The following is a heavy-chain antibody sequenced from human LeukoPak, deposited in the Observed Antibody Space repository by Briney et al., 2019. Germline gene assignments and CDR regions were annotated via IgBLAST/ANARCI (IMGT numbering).Heavy chain of an antibody. Sequence: QSGGSLRLSCAASGFTFSSYGMHWVRQAPGKGLEWVAVIWYDGSNKYYADSVKGRFTISRDNAKNSLYLQMNSLRAEDTAVYYCAREQWLTPSVVDYWGQGTLVTVSS. CDR1: GFTFSSYG. CDR3: AREQWLTPSVVDY. V-gene: IGHV3-33*01. J-gene: IGHJ4*02. D-gene: IGHD6-19*01. CDR2: IWYDGSNK.